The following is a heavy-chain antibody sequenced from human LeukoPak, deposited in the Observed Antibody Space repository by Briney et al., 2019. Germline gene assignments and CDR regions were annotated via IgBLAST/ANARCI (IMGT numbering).Heavy chain of an antibody. V-gene: IGHV4-34*01. CDR3: ARVGYSSTPDY. CDR1: GGSFSGYY. CDR2: INHSGST. Sequence: SETLSLTCAVYGGSFSGYYWSWIRQPPGKGLEWIGEINHSGSTNYNPSLKSRVPISVDTSKNQFSLKLRSVTAADTAVYYCARVGYSSTPDYWGQGTLVTVSS. J-gene: IGHJ4*02. D-gene: IGHD6-13*01.